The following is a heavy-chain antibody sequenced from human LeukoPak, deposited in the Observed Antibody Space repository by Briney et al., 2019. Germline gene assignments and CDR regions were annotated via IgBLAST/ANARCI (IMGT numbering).Heavy chain of an antibody. V-gene: IGHV1-2*02. D-gene: IGHD2-2*01. Sequence: ASVRVSCKASGYTFTGYYMHWVRQAPGQGLEWMGWINPNSGGTNYAQKFQGRVTMTRDTSISTAYMELRRLRSDDTAVYYCARVVAGDCSSTNCDDAFDIWGQGTMVTVSS. CDR2: INPNSGGT. CDR3: ARVVAGDCSSTNCDDAFDI. CDR1: GYTFTGYY. J-gene: IGHJ3*02.